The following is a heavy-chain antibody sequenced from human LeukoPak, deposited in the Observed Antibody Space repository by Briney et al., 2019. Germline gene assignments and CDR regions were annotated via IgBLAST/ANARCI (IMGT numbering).Heavy chain of an antibody. CDR3: ARVVGATLDY. D-gene: IGHD1-26*01. J-gene: IGHJ4*02. CDR1: GGSFSGYY. V-gene: IGHV4-59*01. Sequence: PSETLSLTCAVYGGSFSGYYWSWIRQPPGKGLEWIGYIYYSGSTNYNPSLKSRVTISVDTSKNQFSLKLSSVTAADTAVYYCARVVGATLDYWGQGTLVTVSS. CDR2: IYYSGST.